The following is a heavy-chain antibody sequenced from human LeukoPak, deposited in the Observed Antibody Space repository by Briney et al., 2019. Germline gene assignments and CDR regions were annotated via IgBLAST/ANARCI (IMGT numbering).Heavy chain of an antibody. Sequence: GASVKVSCKASGYTFTGYYMHWVRQAPGQGLEWMGWINPNSGGTNYAQKFQGRVTMTRDTSISTAYMELSRLRSDDTAVYYCARASTGCYLVCFDPWGQGALVTISS. CDR1: GYTFTGYY. D-gene: IGHD2-2*01. V-gene: IGHV1-2*02. CDR3: ARASTGCYLVCFDP. J-gene: IGHJ5*02. CDR2: INPNSGGT.